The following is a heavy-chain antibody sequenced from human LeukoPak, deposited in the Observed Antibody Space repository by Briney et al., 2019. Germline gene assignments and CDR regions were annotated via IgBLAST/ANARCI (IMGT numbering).Heavy chain of an antibody. CDR3: ARRQSYYYGSWVDY. Sequence: GSSVKVSCKASGGTFSSYAISWVRQAPGQGLEWMGGIIPIFGTANYAQKFQGRVTITADESTSTAYMELSSLRSEDTAVYYCARRQSYYYGSWVDYWGQGTLVTVSS. CDR2: IIPIFGTA. CDR1: GGTFSSYA. J-gene: IGHJ4*02. V-gene: IGHV1-69*01. D-gene: IGHD3-10*01.